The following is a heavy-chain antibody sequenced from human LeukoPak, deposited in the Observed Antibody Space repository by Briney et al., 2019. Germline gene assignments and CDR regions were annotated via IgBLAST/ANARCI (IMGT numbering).Heavy chain of an antibody. CDR1: GFTFSSYG. J-gene: IGHJ4*02. Sequence: GSLRLSCVASGFTFSSYGMSCVRQPPGKGLEWIGEINHSGSTNYNPSLKSRVTISVDTSKNQFSLKLSSVTAAHTAVYYCARGYYDSGSFGYWGQGTLVTVSS. CDR2: INHSGST. D-gene: IGHD3-10*01. V-gene: IGHV4-34*01. CDR3: ARGYYDSGSFGY.